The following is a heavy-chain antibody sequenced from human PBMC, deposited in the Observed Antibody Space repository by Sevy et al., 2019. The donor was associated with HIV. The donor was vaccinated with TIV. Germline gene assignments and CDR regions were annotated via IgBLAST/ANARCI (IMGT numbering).Heavy chain of an antibody. D-gene: IGHD2-15*01. J-gene: IGHJ6*02. CDR2: IIPIFGTA. V-gene: IGHV1-69*13. Sequence: ASVKVSCKASGGTFSSYAMSWVRQAPGQGLEWMGGIIPIFGTANYAQKFQGRVTITADESTSTAYMELSSLRSEDTAVYYCARGGGVVVAANAYYYYGMDVWGQGTTVTVSS. CDR1: GGTFSSYA. CDR3: ARGGGVVVAANAYYYYGMDV.